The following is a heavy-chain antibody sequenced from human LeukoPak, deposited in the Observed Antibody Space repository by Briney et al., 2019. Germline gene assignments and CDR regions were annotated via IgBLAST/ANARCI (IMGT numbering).Heavy chain of an antibody. CDR3: ARARGHQLVSPLDS. J-gene: IGHJ4*02. V-gene: IGHV3-74*01. Sequence: GGSLRLSCAASGFTFSSYWTHWARQAPGKGLVWVSRINGDGSFISYADSVKGRFTISRDNAKNTLYLQMNSLRAEDTAVYYCARARGHQLVSPLDSWGQGTLVTVSS. D-gene: IGHD6-13*01. CDR2: INGDGSFI. CDR1: GFTFSSYW.